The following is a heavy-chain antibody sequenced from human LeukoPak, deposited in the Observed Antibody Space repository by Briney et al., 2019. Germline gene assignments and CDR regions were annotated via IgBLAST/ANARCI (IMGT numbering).Heavy chain of an antibody. V-gene: IGHV4-30-4*01. CDR1: GGSISSGDYY. J-gene: IGHJ4*02. CDR3: ARADCGDLMIDY. Sequence: SQTLSLTCTVSGGSISSGDYYWSWIRQPPGKGLEWIGYIYYSGSTYYNPSLKSRVTISVDTSKNQFSLKLSSVTAADTAVYYCARADCGDLMIDYWGQGTLVTVSS. D-gene: IGHD4-17*01. CDR2: IYYSGST.